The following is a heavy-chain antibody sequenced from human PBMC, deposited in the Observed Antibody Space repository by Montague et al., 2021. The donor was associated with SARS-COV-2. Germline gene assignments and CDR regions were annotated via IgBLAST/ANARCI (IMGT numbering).Heavy chain of an antibody. V-gene: IGHV4-34*01. J-gene: IGHJ5*02. Sequence: SETLSLTCAVYGGSFSGYYWSWIRQPPGKGLEWIGEINHSGSTNYNPSLKSRVTLSLDTSKNQFSLKLSSVTAADTAVYYCARGYDYVWGSYRYIHWFDPWGQGTLVTVSS. D-gene: IGHD3-16*02. CDR3: ARGYDYVWGSYRYIHWFDP. CDR1: GGSFSGYY. CDR2: INHSGST.